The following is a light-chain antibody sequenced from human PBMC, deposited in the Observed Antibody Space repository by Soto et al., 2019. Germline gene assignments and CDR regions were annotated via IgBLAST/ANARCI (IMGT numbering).Light chain of an antibody. J-gene: IGKJ1*01. CDR1: QGIRND. CDR2: ASS. CDR3: LQDYYYPPT. V-gene: IGKV1-6*01. Sequence: AIQMTQSPSSLSASVGDRVTITCRASQGIRNDLGWYQHKPGKAPKLLIYASSSLQSGVPSRFSGSGSGTDFTLPISSLQTEEFATYGCLQDYYYPPTFGQGTKVEIK.